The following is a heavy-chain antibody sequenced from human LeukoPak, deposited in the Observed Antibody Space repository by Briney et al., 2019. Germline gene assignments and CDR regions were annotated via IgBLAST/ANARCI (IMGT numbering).Heavy chain of an antibody. J-gene: IGHJ3*02. CDR1: GFTFDDYA. CDR3: AKALARSGYRDAFDI. V-gene: IGHV3-9*01. Sequence: GGSLRLSCAASGFTFDDYAMHWVRQAPGKGLEWVSGISWNSGSIGYADSVKGRFTISRDNAKNSLYLQMNSLRAEDTALYYRAKALARSGYRDAFDIWGQGTKVTVSS. CDR2: ISWNSGSI. D-gene: IGHD3-22*01.